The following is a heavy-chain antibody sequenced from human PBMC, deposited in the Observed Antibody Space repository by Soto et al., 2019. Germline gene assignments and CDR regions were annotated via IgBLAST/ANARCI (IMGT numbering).Heavy chain of an antibody. D-gene: IGHD2-2*01. V-gene: IGHV1-69*06. CDR1: EDSFSSYP. CDR2: IVPMFGSL. Sequence: QVQLVQSGTEVRKPGSSVKVSCKASEDSFSSYPVSWVRQAPGQVLEWIGEIVPMFGSLKSAQKFQDSLAISAVKSATTVYRELSSLRSEDTAVYFWASINISQWYHNAMDFWGQGTTVICSS. J-gene: IGHJ6*02. CDR3: ASINISQWYHNAMDF.